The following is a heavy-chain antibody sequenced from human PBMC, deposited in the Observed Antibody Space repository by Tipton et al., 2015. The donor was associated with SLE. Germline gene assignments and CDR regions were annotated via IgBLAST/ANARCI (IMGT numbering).Heavy chain of an antibody. V-gene: IGHV4-31*03. CDR3: ARHEGTYDSFLDV. D-gene: IGHD3-3*01. J-gene: IGHJ6*02. Sequence: TLSLTCTVSGDSISSDFYYWSWIRQHPGKGLEWIGNILNTGSTSYNPSLKSRLTISVDTSKKQFSLKLSSVTAADTAVYFCARHEGTYDSFLDVWGQGTTVTVSS. CDR1: GDSISSDFYY. CDR2: ILNTGST.